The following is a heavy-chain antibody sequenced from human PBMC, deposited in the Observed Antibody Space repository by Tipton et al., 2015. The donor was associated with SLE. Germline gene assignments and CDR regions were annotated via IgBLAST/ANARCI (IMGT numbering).Heavy chain of an antibody. D-gene: IGHD6-13*01. Sequence: SLRLSCAASGFTFSSYAMSWVRQAPGKGLEWVSAISGSGGSTYYADSVKGRFTISRDNSKNALYLQMNSLRAEDTAVYYCAKDVIAAAGTWYFDYWGQGTLVTVSS. CDR1: GFTFSSYA. V-gene: IGHV3-23*01. J-gene: IGHJ4*02. CDR3: AKDVIAAAGTWYFDY. CDR2: ISGSGGST.